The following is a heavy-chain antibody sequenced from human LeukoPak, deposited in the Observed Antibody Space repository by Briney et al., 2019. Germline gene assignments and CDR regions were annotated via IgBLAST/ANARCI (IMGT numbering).Heavy chain of an antibody. Sequence: ASVKVSCKASGYTFTSYYMHWVRQVPGQGLEWMGLINPGRGNTNYAQNFHGRVTLDRDTSKSTIYMELSSLRSEDTAVYYCARDRDWGSSDPFDYWGQGTLVTVSS. V-gene: IGHV1-46*01. CDR2: INPGRGNT. CDR1: GYTFTSYY. D-gene: IGHD7-27*01. J-gene: IGHJ4*02. CDR3: ARDRDWGSSDPFDY.